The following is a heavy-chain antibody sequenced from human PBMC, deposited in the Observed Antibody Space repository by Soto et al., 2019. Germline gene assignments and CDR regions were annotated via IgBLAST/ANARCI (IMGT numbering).Heavy chain of an antibody. CDR2: INAGNGNT. V-gene: IGHV1-3*01. CDR3: ARGGSLYWYFDL. J-gene: IGHJ2*01. D-gene: IGHD1-26*01. Sequence: QVQLVQSGAEVKKPGASVKVSCKASGYTFTSYAMHWVRQAPGQRLEWMGWINAGNGNTKYSQKFQGRVTITRDTSASTAYMELSSLRFKDTAVYYCARGGSLYWYFDLWGRGTLVTVSS. CDR1: GYTFTSYA.